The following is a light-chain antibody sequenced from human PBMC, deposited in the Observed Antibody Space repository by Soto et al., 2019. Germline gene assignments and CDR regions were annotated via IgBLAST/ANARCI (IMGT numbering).Light chain of an antibody. Sequence: QSALTQPRSVSGSPGQSVTISCTGTSSDVGDYNYVSWYQQHPGKAPKLLMYAVNMRPSGVPDRFSGPKSGNTASLTISGLQAEDEADYSCCSYAGSYTWVFGGGTKLTVL. CDR3: CSYAGSYTWV. V-gene: IGLV2-11*01. CDR1: SSDVGDYNY. CDR2: AVN. J-gene: IGLJ3*02.